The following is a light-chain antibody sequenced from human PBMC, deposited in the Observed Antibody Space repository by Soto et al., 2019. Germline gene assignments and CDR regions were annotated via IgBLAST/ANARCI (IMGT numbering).Light chain of an antibody. V-gene: IGLV1-47*01. J-gene: IGLJ1*01. CDR2: RNN. CDR3: AVWDDSLSGRV. Sequence: QSVLTQPPSASGTPGQSVTISCSGSSSNIGSNYVYWYQQLPRTAPKLLIYRNNQRPSGVPDRFSGSKSGTSASLAISGLRSEDEADYYCAVWDDSLSGRVFGTGTKLTVL. CDR1: SSNIGSNY.